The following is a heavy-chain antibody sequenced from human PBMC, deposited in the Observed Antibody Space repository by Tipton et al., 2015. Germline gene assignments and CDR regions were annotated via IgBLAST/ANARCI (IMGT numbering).Heavy chain of an antibody. CDR2: ISFSDTT. V-gene: IGHV4-61*03. J-gene: IGHJ6*02. D-gene: IGHD5-24*01. Sequence: TLSLTCTVSGGSVSSGSYYWSWIRQPPGKGLEWIGYISFSDTTHYNPSLKSRVAISLDTSKNHLFLNLNSVTAADTAVYFCARDLEHGMDVWGQGTTVIVSS. CDR3: ARDLEHGMDV. CDR1: GGSVSSGSYY.